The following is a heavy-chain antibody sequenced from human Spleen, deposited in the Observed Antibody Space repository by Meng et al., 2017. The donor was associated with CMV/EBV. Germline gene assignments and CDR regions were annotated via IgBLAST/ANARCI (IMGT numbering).Heavy chain of an antibody. CDR3: ARGHGGSSVPHLYYYGMDV. D-gene: IGHD6-6*01. CDR2: IYYSGST. V-gene: IGHV4-59*02. J-gene: IGHJ6*02. CDR1: GGSVTNYY. Sequence: SETLSLTCTVSGGSVTNYYWTWIRQPPGKALEWIGYIYYSGSTKYNPSLKSRVTISVDTSKNQFSLKLSSVTAADTAVYYCARGHGGSSVPHLYYYGMDVWGQGTTVTVSS.